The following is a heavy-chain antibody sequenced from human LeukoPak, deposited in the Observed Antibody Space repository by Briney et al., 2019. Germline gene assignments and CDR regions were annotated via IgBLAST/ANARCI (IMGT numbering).Heavy chain of an antibody. CDR3: AIGAVAGLDY. V-gene: IGHV3-23*01. CDR1: GFTFSTHT. J-gene: IGHJ4*02. D-gene: IGHD6-19*01. Sequence: GGSLRLSCAASGFTFSTHTMSWVRQAPGKGLEWVSDISGSGDNTYHIDSVKGRFAISRDNSKNMLYLQMHSLRVEDTAVYYCAIGAVAGLDYWGQGTLVTVSS. CDR2: ISGSGDNT.